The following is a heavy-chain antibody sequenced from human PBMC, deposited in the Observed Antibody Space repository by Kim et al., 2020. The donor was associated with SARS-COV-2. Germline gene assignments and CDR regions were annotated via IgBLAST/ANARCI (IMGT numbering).Heavy chain of an antibody. J-gene: IGHJ6*02. CDR1: GYSFTSYW. CDR3: ARQRLQLDDYYYGMDV. Sequence: GESLKISCKGSGYSFTSYWISWVRQMPGKGLEWMGRIDPSDSYTNYSPSFQGHVTISADKSISTAYLQWSSLKASDTAMYYCARQRLQLDDYYYGMDVWGQGTTVTVSS. D-gene: IGHD4-4*01. V-gene: IGHV5-10-1*01. CDR2: IDPSDSYT.